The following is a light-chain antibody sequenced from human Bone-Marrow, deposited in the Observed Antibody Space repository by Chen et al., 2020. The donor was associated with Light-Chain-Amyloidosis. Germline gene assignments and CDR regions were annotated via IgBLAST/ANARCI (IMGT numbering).Light chain of an antibody. Sequence: EIVLTQSPATLSLSPGERATLSCRASQSVSSNLAWYQQKPGQAPRLLIYGASTRATGIPARFSGSGSGTEFTLTISSLQSEDFAVYYCQQYNNWPRTFGQGIKLEIK. V-gene: IGKV3-15*01. CDR1: QSVSSN. CDR2: GAS. J-gene: IGKJ2*01. CDR3: QQYNNWPRT.